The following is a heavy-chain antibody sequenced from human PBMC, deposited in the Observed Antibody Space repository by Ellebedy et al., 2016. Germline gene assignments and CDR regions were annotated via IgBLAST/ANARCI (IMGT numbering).Heavy chain of an antibody. V-gene: IGHV3-30*04. Sequence: GESLKISXAASGFTFNSYAMHWVRQAPGTGLEWVAAISSDGHDDLYAESVKGRFTISRDRAKNTLYLQMNNLRPEDSAIYYCAKDVVPLPGPVQGALFVDWGRGTLVTVSS. CDR2: ISSDGHDD. D-gene: IGHD2-2*01. CDR1: GFTFNSYA. J-gene: IGHJ4*02. CDR3: AKDVVPLPGPVQGALFVD.